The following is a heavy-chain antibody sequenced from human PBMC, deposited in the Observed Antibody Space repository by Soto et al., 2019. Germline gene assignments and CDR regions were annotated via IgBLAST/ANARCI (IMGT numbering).Heavy chain of an antibody. J-gene: IGHJ6*01. D-gene: IGHD4-4*01. CDR3: ERDGARTNYAYSGMDI. CDR2: MSSSGGII. Sequence: GGCXGLCCAACGVSFNISEVNLFRHAPGKGVEFISYMSSSGGIIYYAASVRGRFTITRENEKKSLYLQMTRMRADETAVYYCERDGARTNYAYSGMDIWGQPTTV. V-gene: IGHV3-48*03. CDR1: GVSFNISE.